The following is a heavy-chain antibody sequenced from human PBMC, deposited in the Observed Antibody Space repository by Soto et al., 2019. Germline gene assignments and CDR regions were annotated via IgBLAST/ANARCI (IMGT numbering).Heavy chain of an antibody. V-gene: IGHV3-23*01. D-gene: IGHD5-18*01. J-gene: IGHJ4*02. CDR1: GFTFSSYA. Sequence: EVQLLESGGGLVQPGGSLRLSCAASGFTFSSYAMSWVRQAPGKGLEWVSALSGSGGSTYYADSGKGRFTISRDNSTITLYLQMNSLRAEDTAVYYCTKDGYCYGYGFLDYWGQGTLVTVSS. CDR3: TKDGYCYGYGFLDY. CDR2: LSGSGGST.